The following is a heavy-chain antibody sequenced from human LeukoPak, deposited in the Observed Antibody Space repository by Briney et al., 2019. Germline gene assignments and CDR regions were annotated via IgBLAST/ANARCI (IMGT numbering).Heavy chain of an antibody. Sequence: SETLSLTCTVSGGSISSYYWSWIRQPAGKGLEWIGRIYTSGSTNYNPSLKSRVTMSVDTSKNQFSPKLSSVTAADTAVYYCARDIVLMDTNWFDPWGQGTLVTVSS. CDR3: ARDIVLMDTNWFDP. V-gene: IGHV4-4*07. J-gene: IGHJ5*02. CDR2: IYTSGST. CDR1: GGSISSYY. D-gene: IGHD2-8*01.